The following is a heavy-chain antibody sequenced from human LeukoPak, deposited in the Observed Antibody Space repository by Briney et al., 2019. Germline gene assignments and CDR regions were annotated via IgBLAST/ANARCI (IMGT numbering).Heavy chain of an antibody. Sequence: SVKVSCKASGGTFSSYAISWVRQAPGQGLEWMGGIIPIFGTANYAQKFQGRVTITTDESTSTAYMELSSLSSEDTAVYYCARIGYCSGGSCYGLYDYWGQGTLVTVSS. J-gene: IGHJ4*02. CDR3: ARIGYCSGGSCYGLYDY. CDR1: GGTFSSYA. CDR2: IIPIFGTA. V-gene: IGHV1-69*05. D-gene: IGHD2-15*01.